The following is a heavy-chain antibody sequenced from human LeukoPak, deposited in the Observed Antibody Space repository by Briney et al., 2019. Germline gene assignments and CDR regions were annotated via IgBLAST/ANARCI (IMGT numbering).Heavy chain of an antibody. D-gene: IGHD3-10*01. CDR3: ARDYSGTYGMDV. J-gene: IGHJ6*02. CDR2: IYYSGST. Sequence: SETLSLTCTVSGGSISSYYWSWIRQPPGKGLEWIGFIYYSGSTNYNPSLKSRVTISVDTSKNQFSLRLSSVTAADTAVYYCARDYSGTYGMDVWGQGTTVTVSS. V-gene: IGHV4-59*01. CDR1: GGSISSYY.